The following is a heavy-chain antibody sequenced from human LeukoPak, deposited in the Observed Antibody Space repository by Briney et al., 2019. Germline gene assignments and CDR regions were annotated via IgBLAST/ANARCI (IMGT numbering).Heavy chain of an antibody. CDR2: ISGSGGST. D-gene: IGHD4-17*01. Sequence: GGSLRLSCSASGFTLSNYWMHWVRQAPGKGLEWVSAISGSGGSTYYADSVKGRFTISRDNSKNTLFLQMNSLRAEDTAVYYCAKSDYGDYFDLWGQGTLVTASS. V-gene: IGHV3-23*01. CDR1: GFTLSNYW. J-gene: IGHJ4*02. CDR3: AKSDYGDYFDL.